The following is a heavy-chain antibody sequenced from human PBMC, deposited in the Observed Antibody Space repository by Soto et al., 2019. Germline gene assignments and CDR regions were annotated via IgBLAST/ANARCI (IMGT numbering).Heavy chain of an antibody. J-gene: IGHJ5*02. Sequence: QVQLVQSGAEVKKPGASVKVSCKASGYTFTSYGISWVRQAPGQGLEWMGWISAYNGNTNYAQKLQGRVTMTTDTATSTAYMELRSLRTDDTAVEDGAGVRSSGYHPNGSDPRGQGPLVTVSS. CDR1: GYTFTSYG. CDR2: ISAYNGNT. V-gene: IGHV1-18*04. CDR3: AGVRSSGYHPNGSDP. D-gene: IGHD3-22*01.